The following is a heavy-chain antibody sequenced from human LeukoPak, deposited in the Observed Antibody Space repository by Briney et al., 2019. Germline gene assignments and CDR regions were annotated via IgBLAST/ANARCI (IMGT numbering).Heavy chain of an antibody. CDR3: AREGRGYSGYDRGFDAFDI. Sequence: ASVKVSCKASGYTFTSYGISWVRQAPGQGLEWMGWISAYNGNTNYAQKLQGRVTMTTDTSTSTAYMELRSPRSDDTAVYYCAREGRGYSGYDRGFDAFDIWGQGTMVTVSS. CDR2: ISAYNGNT. V-gene: IGHV1-18*01. CDR1: GYTFTSYG. D-gene: IGHD5-12*01. J-gene: IGHJ3*02.